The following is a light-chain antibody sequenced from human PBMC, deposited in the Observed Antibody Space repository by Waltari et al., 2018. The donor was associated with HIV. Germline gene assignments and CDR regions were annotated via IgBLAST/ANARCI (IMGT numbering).Light chain of an antibody. V-gene: IGKV3-20*01. Sequence: ELVLTHSPGTLSLSSGQRVTVSCRARQSLSSTYLACYQQKPGPAPRLLIYGPTSSAAGIPDRFSGSGAGADFTLTVSRLEPEDFAVYCCQYYRSSGWAFGQGTKVEIK. CDR3: QYYRSSGWA. CDR1: QSLSSTY. J-gene: IGKJ1*01. CDR2: GPT.